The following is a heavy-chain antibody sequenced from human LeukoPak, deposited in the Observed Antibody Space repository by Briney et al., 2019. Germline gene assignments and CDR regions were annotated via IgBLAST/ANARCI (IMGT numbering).Heavy chain of an antibody. D-gene: IGHD3-22*01. V-gene: IGHV4-34*01. Sequence: PSETLSLTCAVYGGSLSGYYWSWIRQPPGKGLEWMGEINHSGSTNYNPPLKSRVTISVDTSKNQFSLKLSSVTAADTAVYYCARGSPPRYYYDSSQRWFDPWGQGTLVTVSS. J-gene: IGHJ5*02. CDR3: ARGSPPRYYYDSSQRWFDP. CDR2: INHSGST. CDR1: GGSLSGYY.